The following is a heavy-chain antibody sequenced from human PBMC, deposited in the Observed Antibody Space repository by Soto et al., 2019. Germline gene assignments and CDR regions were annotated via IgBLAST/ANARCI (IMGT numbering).Heavy chain of an antibody. D-gene: IGHD2-2*01. J-gene: IGHJ6*03. CDR1: GGSISSSSYY. CDR3: ARLEVGCSSTRCYDYYYYMDV. CDR2: IYYSGRT. V-gene: IGHV4-39*01. Sequence: QLQLQESGPGLVKPSETLSLTCTVSGGSISSSSYYWGWIRQPPGKGLEWIGSIYYSGRTYYNPSLKSRVTIAVDTSKNQFSLTLSSVTAADTAVYYCARLEVGCSSTRCYDYYYYMDVWGKGTTVTVSS.